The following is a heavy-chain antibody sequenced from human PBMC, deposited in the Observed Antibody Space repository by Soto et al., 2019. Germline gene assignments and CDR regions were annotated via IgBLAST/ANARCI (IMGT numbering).Heavy chain of an antibody. J-gene: IGHJ4*02. Sequence: SLTCTVSGGPISNYFCNWIRQPAGKGLEWIGRIDNSGSTNYNPSLKSRITMSADTSRNQFSLKLNSVTAADTAVYYCARGGQDFWSGPFDYWGQGALVTVSS. CDR2: IDNSGST. D-gene: IGHD3-3*01. V-gene: IGHV4-4*07. CDR3: ARGGQDFWSGPFDY. CDR1: GGPISNYF.